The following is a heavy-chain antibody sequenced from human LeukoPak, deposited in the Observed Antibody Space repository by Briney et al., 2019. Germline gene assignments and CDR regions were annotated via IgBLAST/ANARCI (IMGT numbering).Heavy chain of an antibody. CDR1: GFTFDDYA. V-gene: IGHV3-9*03. CDR3: AKVGYDSSVGYYYYYMDV. D-gene: IGHD3-22*01. J-gene: IGHJ6*03. CDR2: ISWNSGSI. Sequence: GGSLRLSCAASGFTFDDYAMHWVRQAPGKGLEWVPGISWNSGSIGYADSVKGRFTISRDNAKNSLYLQMNSLRAEDMALYYCAKVGYDSSVGYYYYYMDVWGKGTTVTVSS.